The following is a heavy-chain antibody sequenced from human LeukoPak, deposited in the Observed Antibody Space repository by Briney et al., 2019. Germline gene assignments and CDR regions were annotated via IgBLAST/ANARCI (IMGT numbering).Heavy chain of an antibody. J-gene: IGHJ4*02. V-gene: IGHV4-4*02. CDR1: GFTVSSNY. Sequence: GSLRLSCAASGFTVSSNYVSWVRQPPGKGLEWIGEIYHSGSTNYNPSLKSRVTISVDKSKNQFSLKLSSVTAADTAVYYCARASHWNQLHYFDYWGQGTLVTVSS. CDR3: ARASHWNQLHYFDY. CDR2: IYHSGST. D-gene: IGHD1-1*01.